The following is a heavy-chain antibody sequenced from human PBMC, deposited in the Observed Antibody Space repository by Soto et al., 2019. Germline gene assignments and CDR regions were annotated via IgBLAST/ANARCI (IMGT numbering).Heavy chain of an antibody. D-gene: IGHD6-6*01. CDR1: GGSITSSSYY. V-gene: IGHV4-39*01. J-gene: IGHJ4*02. CDR3: ARSSITPRLFMYPFDY. Sequence: PSETLSLTCTVSGGSITSSSYYWGWIRQPPGKGLEWIGSIYFSGNTYYNPSLKSRVTISLDTSKNQFSLRLNSVTAADTAVYYCARSSITPRLFMYPFDYWGQGTLVTVSS. CDR2: IYFSGNT.